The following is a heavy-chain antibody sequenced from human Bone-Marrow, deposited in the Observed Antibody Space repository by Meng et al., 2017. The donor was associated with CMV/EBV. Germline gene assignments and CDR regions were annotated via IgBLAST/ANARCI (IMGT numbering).Heavy chain of an antibody. V-gene: IGHV4-34*01. Sequence: SEPLSLTCAVYAGSFSGYNWSWIRQPPGKGLEWIGEINHSGSTNYNPSLKSRVTISVDTSKKWFSLKLNSVTAADTAVYYCARGREVVVVPAATGSRTYYYYAMDVWGQGTTVTVSS. CDR1: AGSFSGYN. CDR2: INHSGST. D-gene: IGHD2-2*01. J-gene: IGHJ6*02. CDR3: ARGREVVVVPAATGSRTYYYYAMDV.